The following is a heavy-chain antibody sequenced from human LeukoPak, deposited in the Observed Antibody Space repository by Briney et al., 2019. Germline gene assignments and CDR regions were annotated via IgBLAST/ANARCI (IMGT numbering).Heavy chain of an antibody. D-gene: IGHD6-6*01. CDR2: IYTSGST. V-gene: IGHV4-4*09. J-gene: IGHJ5*01. Sequence: MPSETLSLTCTVSGGSISDYYWSWVRQPPGKGLEWLGYIYTSGSTNYNPSLKSRVTISADTSKNQFSLKLSSVTAADTAVYYCARHRPPTSSSFFDSWGQGTLVSVSS. CDR3: ARHRPPTSSSFFDS. CDR1: GGSISDYY.